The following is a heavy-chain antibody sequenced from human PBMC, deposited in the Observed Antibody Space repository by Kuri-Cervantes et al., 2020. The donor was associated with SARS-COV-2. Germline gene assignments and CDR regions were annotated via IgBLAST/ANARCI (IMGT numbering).Heavy chain of an antibody. V-gene: IGHV3-23*01. CDR3: ARRLGSYYAFDI. D-gene: IGHD1-26*01. CDR2: ISGSGGST. J-gene: IGHJ3*02. Sequence: GESLKISCAASGFTFSSYAMSWVRQAPGKGLEWVSAISGSGGSTYYADSVKGRLTISRDNSKNTLYLQMNSLRAEDTAVYYRARRLGSYYAFDIWGQGTMVTVSS. CDR1: GFTFSSYA.